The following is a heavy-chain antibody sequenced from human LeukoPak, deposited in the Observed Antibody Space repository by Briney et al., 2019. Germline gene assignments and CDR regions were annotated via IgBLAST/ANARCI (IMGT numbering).Heavy chain of an antibody. V-gene: IGHV4-59*12. CDR3: ARDSIVGATTSWFDP. CDR2: IYYSGST. Sequence: PSETLSLTCTVSGGSISNYYWSWIRQPPGKGLEWIGYIYYSGSTNYNPSLKSRVTMSVDMSKNQLSLKLSSVTATDTAVYYCARDSIVGATTSWFDPWGQGTLVTVSS. CDR1: GGSISNYY. D-gene: IGHD1-26*01. J-gene: IGHJ5*02.